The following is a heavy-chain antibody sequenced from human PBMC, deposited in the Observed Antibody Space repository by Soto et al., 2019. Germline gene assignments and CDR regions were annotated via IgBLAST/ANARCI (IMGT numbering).Heavy chain of an antibody. CDR1: GFTFSHAW. V-gene: IGHV3-15*01. D-gene: IGHD1-26*01. CDR2: IKSIPDGGTT. J-gene: IGHJ5*02. Sequence: GGSLRLSCADSGFTFSHAWMSWVRQAPGKGPEWVGHIKSIPDGGTTDYAAPVKGRFVISRDDSKSMVYLQMNSLKSEDTGVYYCAVIRGWLDPWGQGTQVTVSS. CDR3: AVIRGWLDP.